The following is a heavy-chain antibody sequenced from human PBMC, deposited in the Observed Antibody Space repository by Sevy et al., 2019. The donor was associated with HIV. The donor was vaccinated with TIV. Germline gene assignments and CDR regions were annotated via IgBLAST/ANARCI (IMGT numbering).Heavy chain of an antibody. D-gene: IGHD2-15*01. CDR3: AKGFCSGGTCPRDYYYYGMDV. Sequence: GGSLRLSCAASEFTFSSYAMSWVRQAPGKGLEWVSSISGSGRYTYYADSVEGRFTISRDNSKNTLYVQMISLRAEDTAVYYCAKGFCSGGTCPRDYYYYGMDVWGQGTTVTVSS. J-gene: IGHJ6*02. CDR1: EFTFSSYA. V-gene: IGHV3-23*01. CDR2: ISGSGRYT.